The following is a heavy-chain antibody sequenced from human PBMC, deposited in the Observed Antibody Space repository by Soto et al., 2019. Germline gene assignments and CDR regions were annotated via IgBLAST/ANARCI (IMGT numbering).Heavy chain of an antibody. Sequence: SETLSLTCAVYGGSFSGYYWTWIRQPPGKGLEWIGYVYRTGSTNYNPSLQSRVTISIDTSKNQFSLKLSSVTAADTAIYYCARDYNGDYDSWGRGTLVTVSS. CDR1: GGSFSGYY. V-gene: IGHV4-59*01. CDR3: ARDYNGDYDS. D-gene: IGHD4-17*01. CDR2: VYRTGST. J-gene: IGHJ5*01.